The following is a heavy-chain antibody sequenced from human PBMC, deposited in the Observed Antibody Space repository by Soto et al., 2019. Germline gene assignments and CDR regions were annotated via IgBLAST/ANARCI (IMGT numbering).Heavy chain of an antibody. J-gene: IGHJ4*02. V-gene: IGHV4-34*01. D-gene: IGHD5-18*01. CDR3: ARDSGYSYRTTFDY. CDR1: GGSFSGYY. Sequence: PSETLSLTCAVYGGSFSGYYWSWIRQPPGKGLEWIGEINHSGSTNYNPSLKSRVTISVDTSKNQFSLKLSSVTAADTAVYYCARDSGYSYRTTFDYWGQGALVTVSS. CDR2: INHSGST.